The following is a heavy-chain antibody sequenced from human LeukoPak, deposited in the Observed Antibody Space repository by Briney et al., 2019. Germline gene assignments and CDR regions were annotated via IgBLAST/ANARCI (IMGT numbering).Heavy chain of an antibody. J-gene: IGHJ4*02. Sequence: SETLSLTCTVSGGSISSGTYYWGWIRQPPGKGLEWIGSIYYSGSTYYNPSLKSRVTISLDTSKNQFSLTLSSVTAADTAVYYCARVFGGYYFDYWGQGSLVTVSS. CDR1: GGSISSGTYY. CDR2: IYYSGST. CDR3: ARVFGGYYFDY. D-gene: IGHD4-23*01. V-gene: IGHV4-39*01.